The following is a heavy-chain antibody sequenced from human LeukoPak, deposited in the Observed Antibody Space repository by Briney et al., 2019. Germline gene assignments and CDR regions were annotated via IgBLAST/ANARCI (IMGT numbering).Heavy chain of an antibody. D-gene: IGHD6-19*01. J-gene: IGHJ4*02. CDR2: ISSSSSYI. CDR1: GFTFSSYS. V-gene: IGHV3-21*01. CDR3: ARKDSSGWYPPDY. Sequence: GGSLRLSCAASGFTFSSYSMNWVRQAPGRGLEWVSSISSSSSYIYYADSVKGRFTISRGNAKNSLYLQMNSLRAEDTAVYYCARKDSSGWYPPDYWGQGTLVTVSS.